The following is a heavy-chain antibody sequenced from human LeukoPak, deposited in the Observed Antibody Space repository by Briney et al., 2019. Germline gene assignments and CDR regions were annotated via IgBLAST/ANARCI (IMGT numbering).Heavy chain of an antibody. CDR1: GFTFSSYG. J-gene: IGHJ4*02. V-gene: IGHV3-30*18. CDR2: ISYDGSNK. Sequence: GRSLRLSCAASGFTFSSYGMHWVRQAPGKGLEWVAVISYDGSNKYYADSVKGRFTISRDNSKNTLYLQMNSLRAEDTAVYYCAKRCSTSCYGSGSLIDYWGQGTLVTVSS. D-gene: IGHD2-2*01. CDR3: AKRCSTSCYGSGSLIDY.